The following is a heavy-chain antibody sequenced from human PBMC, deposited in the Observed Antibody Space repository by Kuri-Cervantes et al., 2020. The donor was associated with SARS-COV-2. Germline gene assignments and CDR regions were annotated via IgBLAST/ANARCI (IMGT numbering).Heavy chain of an antibody. Sequence: SVKVSCKASGYTFTSYDISWVRQAPGQGLEWMGGIIPIFGTANYAQKFQGRVTITADESTSTAYMELSSLRSEDTAVYYCARGVPAAKGGNWFDPWGQETLVTVSS. J-gene: IGHJ5*02. CDR2: IIPIFGTA. V-gene: IGHV1-69*13. CDR3: ARGVPAAKGGNWFDP. CDR1: GYTFTSYD. D-gene: IGHD2-2*01.